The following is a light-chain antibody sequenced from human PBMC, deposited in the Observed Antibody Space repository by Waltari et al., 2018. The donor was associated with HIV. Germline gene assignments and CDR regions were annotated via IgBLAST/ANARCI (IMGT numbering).Light chain of an antibody. J-gene: IGKJ2*01. CDR2: GIS. Sequence: ELILTQTPGTLSLSPGERATLSCRASQSVGSTYLAWYQQKPGQAPRLLIYGISSRATGISDRFSGGGSETDFTLTISRLEPEDFAVYYCQHYGGSIIFGQGTKLQI. CDR1: QSVGSTY. V-gene: IGKV3-20*01. CDR3: QHYGGSII.